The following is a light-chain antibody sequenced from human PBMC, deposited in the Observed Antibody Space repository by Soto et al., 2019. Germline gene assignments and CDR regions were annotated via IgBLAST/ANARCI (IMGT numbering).Light chain of an antibody. CDR3: QQYHIYSGA. CDR1: QTIVRW. CDR2: KAS. J-gene: IGKJ1*01. V-gene: IGKV1-5*03. Sequence: DIQMTQYPSTLSAFVGDRITITPRARQTIVRWLACSQQCPGKPSNLLIYKASTLASGVPSRFSGSGSGTEFTLTINSLQPDDFATYYCQQYHIYSGAFGQGTKVDIK.